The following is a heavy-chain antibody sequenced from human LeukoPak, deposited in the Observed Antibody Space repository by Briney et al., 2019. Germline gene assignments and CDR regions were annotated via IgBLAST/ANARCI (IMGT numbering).Heavy chain of an antibody. Sequence: SETLSLTCTVSGGSISSHYWSWIRQPPGRGLEWIGYIYYSGTTNYNPSLKSRVTISVDTSKNQFSLKLSSVTAADTAVYYCARGVYIAAAQYGYWGQGTLVTVSS. D-gene: IGHD6-13*01. V-gene: IGHV4-59*11. J-gene: IGHJ4*02. CDR2: IYYSGTT. CDR3: ARGVYIAAAQYGY. CDR1: GGSISSHY.